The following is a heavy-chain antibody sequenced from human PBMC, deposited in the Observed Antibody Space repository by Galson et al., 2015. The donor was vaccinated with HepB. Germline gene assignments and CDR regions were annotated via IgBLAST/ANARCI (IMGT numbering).Heavy chain of an antibody. Sequence: SLRLSCAASGFTFSSYAMHWVRQAPGKGLEWVAVISYDGSNKYYADSVKGRFTISRDNSKNTLYLQMNSLRAEDTAVYYCARIQLWHQSFDYWGQGTLVTVSS. CDR2: ISYDGSNK. CDR1: GFTFSSYA. CDR3: ARIQLWHQSFDY. V-gene: IGHV3-30-3*01. J-gene: IGHJ4*02. D-gene: IGHD5-18*01.